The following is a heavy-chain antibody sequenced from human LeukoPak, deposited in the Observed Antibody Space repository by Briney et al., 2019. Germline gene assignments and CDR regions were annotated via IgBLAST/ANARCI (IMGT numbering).Heavy chain of an antibody. CDR1: GFSFRRFA. J-gene: IGHJ4*02. CDR3: AKWPEGAMDYFDY. D-gene: IGHD3-16*01. CDR2: ISGDGTRT. Sequence: GGALRLSCAASGFSFRRFAMTWAPQAPGKGLEWVSAISGDGTRTYYADSVKGRFTISRDNSKNTLYLEMSSLRVEDTAIYYCAKWPEGAMDYFDYWGQGTLVTVSS. V-gene: IGHV3-23*01.